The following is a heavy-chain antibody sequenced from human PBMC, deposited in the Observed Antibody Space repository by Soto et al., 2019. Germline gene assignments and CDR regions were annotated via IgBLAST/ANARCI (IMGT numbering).Heavy chain of an antibody. D-gene: IGHD1-1*01. CDR2: ISYGGST. Sequence: ASETLSLTCTVSGCCIGSTSYYWGCVRQPPEKGLEWIGAISYGGSTYHHPSLRSRATIFVDTSKSQFSLDLTSVTAADTAVYYCARHRRETGTYAQPLDYWGQGTLVTVSS. V-gene: IGHV4-39*01. CDR3: ARHRRETGTYAQPLDY. J-gene: IGHJ4*02. CDR1: GCCIGSTSYY.